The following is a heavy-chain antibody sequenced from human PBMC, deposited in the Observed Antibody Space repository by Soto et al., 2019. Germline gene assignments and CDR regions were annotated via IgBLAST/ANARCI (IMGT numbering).Heavy chain of an antibody. J-gene: IGHJ4*02. D-gene: IGHD3-22*01. CDR1: GGSISSGVYY. Sequence: PSETRSLTCTVSGGSISSGVYYGIWIRQHPGKGLEWIGYIYYSGSTYYNPSLKSRVTISVDTSKNQFSLKLGSVTAADTAVYYCARNRSPDSSGLGDFGYWGQGTLVTVSS. CDR2: IYYSGST. CDR3: ARNRSPDSSGLGDFGY. V-gene: IGHV4-31*03.